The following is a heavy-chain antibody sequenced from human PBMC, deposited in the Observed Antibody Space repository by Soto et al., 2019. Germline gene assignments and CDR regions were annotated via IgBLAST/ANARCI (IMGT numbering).Heavy chain of an antibody. CDR1: GFTFSSYD. CDR3: ARNASPPDYYGMDV. V-gene: IGHV3-13*01. J-gene: IGHJ6*02. Sequence: PGGSLRLSCAASGFTFSSYDMHWVRQATGKGLEWVSAIGTAGDTYYPGSVKGRFTISRENAKNSLYLQMNSLRAGDTAVYYCARNASPPDYYGMDVWGQGTTVTVSS. CDR2: IGTAGDT. D-gene: IGHD1-1*01.